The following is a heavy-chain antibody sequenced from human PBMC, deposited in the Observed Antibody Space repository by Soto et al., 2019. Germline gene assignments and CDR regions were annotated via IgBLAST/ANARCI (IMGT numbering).Heavy chain of an antibody. CDR1: GGTFSSYA. J-gene: IGHJ6*03. V-gene: IGHV1-69*13. D-gene: IGHD1-7*01. Sequence: SVKVSCKASGGTFSSYAISWVRQAPGQGLEWMGGIIPIFGTANYAQKFQGRVTITADESTSTAYMELSSLRAEDTAVYYCARDTPESTELSGPYYMDVWGKGTTVTVSS. CDR3: ARDTPESTELSGPYYMDV. CDR2: IIPIFGTA.